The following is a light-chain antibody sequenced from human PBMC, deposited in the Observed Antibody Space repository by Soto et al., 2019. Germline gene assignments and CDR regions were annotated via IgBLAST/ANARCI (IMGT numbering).Light chain of an antibody. J-gene: IGKJ5*01. V-gene: IGKV3-11*01. CDR3: QQRRNWPLT. Sequence: EIVLTQSPATLSLSPGDRATLSCRASQSVSNYLAWYQQKPGQAPRLVMYDATNRAAGIPDRFSGSGSATDFTLTISSLEPEDFAIYYCQQRRNWPLTFVQGTRLEIQ. CDR2: DAT. CDR1: QSVSNY.